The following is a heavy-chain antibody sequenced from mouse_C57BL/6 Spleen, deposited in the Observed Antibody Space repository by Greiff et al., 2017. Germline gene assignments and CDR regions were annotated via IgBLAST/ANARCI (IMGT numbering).Heavy chain of an antibody. D-gene: IGHD3-2*02. J-gene: IGHJ3*01. CDR3: ARGEAQLRPAWFAY. Sequence: VKLMESGPELVKPGASVKISCKASGYAFSSSWMNWVKQRPGKGLEWIGRIYPGDGDTNYNGKFKGKATLTADKSSSTAYMQLSSLTSEDSAVYFCARGEAQLRPAWFAYWGQGTLVTVSA. CDR2: IYPGDGDT. CDR1: GYAFSSSW. V-gene: IGHV1-82*01.